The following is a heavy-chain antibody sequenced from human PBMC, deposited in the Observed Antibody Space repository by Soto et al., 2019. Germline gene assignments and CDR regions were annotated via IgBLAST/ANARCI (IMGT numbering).Heavy chain of an antibody. CDR3: ASSLPGIVLMDV. D-gene: IGHD2-8*01. J-gene: IGHJ6*04. CDR1: GFTFSDYY. V-gene: IGHV3-11*01. CDR2: ISSSGSTI. Sequence: TGGPLRLSCAASGFTFSDYYMSWIRQAPGKGLEWVSYISSSGSTIYYADSVKGRFTISRDNAKNSLYLQMNSLRAEDTAVYYCASSLPGIVLMDVWGKGTTVTVSS.